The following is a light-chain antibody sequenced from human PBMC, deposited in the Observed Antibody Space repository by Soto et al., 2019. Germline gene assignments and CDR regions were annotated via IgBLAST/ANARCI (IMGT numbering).Light chain of an antibody. V-gene: IGKV3-20*01. CDR2: GAS. CDR1: QSVSSSY. CDR3: QQYGSSPTWT. Sequence: EIVLTQSPGTLSLSPGERATLSCRASQSVSSSYLAWYQQKPGQAPRLLIYGASSRATGIPARFSGSGSGTDFTLIISSLQSEDFAVYYCQQYGSSPTWTFGQGTKVDIK. J-gene: IGKJ1*01.